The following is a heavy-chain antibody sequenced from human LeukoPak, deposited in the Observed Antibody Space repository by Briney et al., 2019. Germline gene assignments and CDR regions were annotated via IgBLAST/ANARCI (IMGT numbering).Heavy chain of an antibody. J-gene: IGHJ4*02. CDR3: ARGVLRELRGFDY. D-gene: IGHD1-7*01. V-gene: IGHV1-2*02. Sequence: GASVKVSCKTSGYTLSDYYMHWVRQAPGQGLEWMGWINPNSGATTYAEDFQGRVIMTRDTSISTAYMELTSLRSDDTALYYCARGVLRELRGFDYWGQGTLVTVSS. CDR2: INPNSGAT. CDR1: GYTLSDYY.